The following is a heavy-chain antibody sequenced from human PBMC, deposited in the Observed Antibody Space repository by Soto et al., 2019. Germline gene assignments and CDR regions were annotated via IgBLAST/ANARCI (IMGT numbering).Heavy chain of an antibody. Sequence: QIQLVQSGAEVKKPGASVKVSCKASDYSFSSYAISWVRQAPGQGLEWMGCINPYNENTNYAQKVQGRISMTTDTSTSTAYMELRSLRFDDTATYYCVRDEVTPPGLGCDYWGQGTLVTVSS. D-gene: IGHD2-21*02. CDR3: VRDEVTPPGLGCDY. J-gene: IGHJ4*02. V-gene: IGHV1-18*01. CDR1: DYSFSSYA. CDR2: INPYNENT.